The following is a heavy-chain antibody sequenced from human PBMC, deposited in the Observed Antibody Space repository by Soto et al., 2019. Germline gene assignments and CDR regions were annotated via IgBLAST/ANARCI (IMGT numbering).Heavy chain of an antibody. V-gene: IGHV4-39*01. Sequence: QLQLQESGPGLVKPSETLSLTCSVSSASLSSSTYYWSWIRQPPGRGPEWMGSIYYSGNTYYKPYLTRRVSISIDTSSIQFSLKLTSVTAADTGVYYCASSAPFHYWGPGILVTVSS. CDR2: IYYSGNT. CDR3: ASSAPFHY. J-gene: IGHJ4*02. CDR1: SASLSSSTYY.